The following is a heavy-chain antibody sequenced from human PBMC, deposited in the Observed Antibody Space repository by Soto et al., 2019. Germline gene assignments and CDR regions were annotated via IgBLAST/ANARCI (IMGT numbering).Heavy chain of an antibody. Sequence: QVQLVESGGGVVQPGGSLRLSCAASGFTFSYYGFHWVRQAPGKGLEWVAVMHTGGNEKYYVDSVKGRFTVSRDDSRKMVYLEMGGLRAEDTAEYFCAREADTAGHYSRFDLWGWGARVAVS. CDR3: AREADTAGHYSRFDL. CDR2: MHTGGNEK. CDR1: GFTFSYYG. J-gene: IGHJ4*02. V-gene: IGHV3-33*08. D-gene: IGHD5-18*01.